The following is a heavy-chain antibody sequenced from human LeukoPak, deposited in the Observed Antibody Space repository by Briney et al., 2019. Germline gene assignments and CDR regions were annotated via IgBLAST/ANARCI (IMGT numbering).Heavy chain of an antibody. Sequence: PGGSLRLSCAASGFTFSSFAMSWVRQAPGKGLEWVSPINGSGGSTYYADSVNGRFTISRDNSKNTLYLQMNSLSAEDTAVYYYATASPKWELLPDGFDYCDQGPLAPVT. V-gene: IGHV3-23*01. J-gene: IGHJ4*02. CDR1: GFTFSSFA. CDR2: INGSGGST. D-gene: IGHD1-26*01. CDR3: ATASPKWELLPDGFDY.